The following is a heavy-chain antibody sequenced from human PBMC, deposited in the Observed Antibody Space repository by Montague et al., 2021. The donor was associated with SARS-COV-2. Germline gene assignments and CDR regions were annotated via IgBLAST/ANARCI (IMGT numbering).Heavy chain of an antibody. Sequence: SETLSLTCTVSGGSVSRISSHWGWVRQPPGKGLECIGSFYYAGGTQYNPSLKSRVTISVGTSNDQFSLKMNSVTAADTAVYFCARLYGSSFDYWGQGTLVTVSS. CDR2: FYYAGGT. D-gene: IGHD4-17*01. V-gene: IGHV4-39*01. CDR1: GGSVSRISSH. J-gene: IGHJ4*02. CDR3: ARLYGSSFDY.